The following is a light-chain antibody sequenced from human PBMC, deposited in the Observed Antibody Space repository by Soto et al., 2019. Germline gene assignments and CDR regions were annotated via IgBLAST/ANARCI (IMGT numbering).Light chain of an antibody. Sequence: QSVLTQPASVSGSPGQSITISCTGTSSDVGGYNYVSWCQQHPGKAPKLMIYDVSNRPSGVSNRFSGSKSGNTASLTISGLQAEDEADYYCKSYTRSSTYVFGTGTKVTVL. CDR2: DVS. J-gene: IGLJ1*01. CDR3: KSYTRSSTYV. V-gene: IGLV2-14*01. CDR1: SSDVGGYNY.